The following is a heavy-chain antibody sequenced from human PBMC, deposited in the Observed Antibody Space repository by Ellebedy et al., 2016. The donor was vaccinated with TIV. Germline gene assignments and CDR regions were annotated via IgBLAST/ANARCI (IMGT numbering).Heavy chain of an antibody. CDR2: ISYDGSNK. J-gene: IGHJ5*02. CDR3: AKDGSPRYSSSWYNWFDP. V-gene: IGHV3-30*18. CDR1: GFTFSSYG. Sequence: GGSLRLXCAASGFTFSSYGMHWVRQAPGKGLEWVAVISYDGSNKYYADSVKGRFTISRDNSKNTLYLQMNSLRAEDTAVYYCAKDGSPRYSSSWYNWFDPWGQGTLVTVSS. D-gene: IGHD6-13*01.